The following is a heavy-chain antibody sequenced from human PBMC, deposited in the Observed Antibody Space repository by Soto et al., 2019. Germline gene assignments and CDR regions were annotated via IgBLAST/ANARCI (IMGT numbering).Heavy chain of an antibody. Sequence: ASVKVSCKASGYTFTGYYMHWVRQAPGQGLEWMGWINPNSGGTNYAQKFQGRVTMTTDTSTSTAYMELRSLRSDDTAVYYCARDSKWLRFIDYWGQGALVTVSS. D-gene: IGHD5-12*01. CDR1: GYTFTGYY. CDR2: INPNSGGT. CDR3: ARDSKWLRFIDY. V-gene: IGHV1-2*02. J-gene: IGHJ4*02.